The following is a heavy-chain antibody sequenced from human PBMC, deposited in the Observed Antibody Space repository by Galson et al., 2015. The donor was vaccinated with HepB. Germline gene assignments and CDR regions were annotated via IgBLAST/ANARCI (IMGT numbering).Heavy chain of an antibody. CDR3: ARVAGGSSGYKYFVPEFYFDH. Sequence: SLRLSCAASGFTFSSYWMHWVRQGPGKGLVWVSRINSDGITTRYADSVKCRSTISRDNAKTTLYLQMNSLRAEDTAVYYCARVAGGSSGYKYFVPEFYFDHWGQGTLVTVSS. V-gene: IGHV3-74*01. J-gene: IGHJ4*02. CDR2: INSDGITT. CDR1: GFTFSSYW. D-gene: IGHD3-22*01.